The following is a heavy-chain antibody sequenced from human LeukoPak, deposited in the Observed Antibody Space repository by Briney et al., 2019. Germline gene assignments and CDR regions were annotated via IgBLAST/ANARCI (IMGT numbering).Heavy chain of an antibody. V-gene: IGHV4-61*02. CDR2: IYTSGST. Sequence: SQTLSLTCTVSGGSISSGSYYWSWIRQPAGKGLEWIGLIYTSGSTNYNPSLKSRVTISVDTSKNQFSLKLSSVTAADTAVYYCARGPSGYSLYWYFDLWGRGTLVTVSS. D-gene: IGHD5-18*01. CDR3: ARGPSGYSLYWYFDL. CDR1: GGSISSGSYY. J-gene: IGHJ2*01.